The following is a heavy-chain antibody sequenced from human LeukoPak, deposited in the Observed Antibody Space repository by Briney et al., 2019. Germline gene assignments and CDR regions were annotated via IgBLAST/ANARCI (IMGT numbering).Heavy chain of an antibody. Sequence: GGSLRLSCAASGFTFSSYAMHWVRQAPGKGLEWVAVISYDGSNKYYADSVKGRFTISRDNSKNTLYLQMNSLRAEDTAVYYCAREVPAATSDYWGQGTLVTVSS. D-gene: IGHD2-2*01. J-gene: IGHJ4*02. V-gene: IGHV3-30-3*01. CDR2: ISYDGSNK. CDR1: GFTFSSYA. CDR3: AREVPAATSDY.